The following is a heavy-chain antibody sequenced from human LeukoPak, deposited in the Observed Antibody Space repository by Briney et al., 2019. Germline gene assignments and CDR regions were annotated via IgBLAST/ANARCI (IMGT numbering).Heavy chain of an antibody. CDR1: GGSISSSSYY. Sequence: SETLSLTCTVSGGSISSSSYYWSWIRQPPGKGLEWIGYIYYSGSTNYNPSLKSRVTISVDTSKNQFSLKLSSVTAADTAVYYCARYSSSSGYFDYWGQGTLVTVSS. CDR2: IYYSGST. D-gene: IGHD6-6*01. V-gene: IGHV4-61*01. CDR3: ARYSSSSGYFDY. J-gene: IGHJ4*02.